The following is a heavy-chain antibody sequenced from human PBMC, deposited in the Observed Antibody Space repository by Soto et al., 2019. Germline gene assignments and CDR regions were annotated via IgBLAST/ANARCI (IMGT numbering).Heavy chain of an antibody. CDR1: GGSISSGGYY. Sequence: TLSLTCTVSGGSISSGGYYWSWIRQHPGKGLEWIGYIYYSGSTYYNPSLKSRVTISVDTSKTQFSLKLNSVAAADTAVYYCASHARFGEFRTHRFDSWGQGTLVTVSS. D-gene: IGHD3-16*01. J-gene: IGHJ5*01. CDR3: ASHARFGEFRTHRFDS. CDR2: IYYSGST. V-gene: IGHV4-31*03.